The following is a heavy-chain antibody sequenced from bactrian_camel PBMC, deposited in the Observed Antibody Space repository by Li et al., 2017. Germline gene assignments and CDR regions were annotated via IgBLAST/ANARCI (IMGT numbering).Heavy chain of an antibody. CDR3: AAMSRTAWIGAMCPHPRLLCL. Sequence: VQLVESGGGLVQPGGSLRLSCAASGIRLSILEMSWVRQAPGKGLEWASAINSGGESTYYADSVKGRFTISRDNTKNTLHLQLNSLRPEDTAMYYCAAMSRTAWIGAMCPHPRLLCLLGPGDPGHRL. D-gene: IGHD1*01. V-gene: IGHV3S40*01. CDR1: GIRLSILE. CDR2: INSGGEST. J-gene: IGHJ6*01.